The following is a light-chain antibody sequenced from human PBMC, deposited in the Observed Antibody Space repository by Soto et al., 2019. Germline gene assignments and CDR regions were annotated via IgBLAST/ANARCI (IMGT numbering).Light chain of an antibody. CDR3: QKYNSVPLT. Sequence: DIQMTQSPSSLSASVGDRVTITCRASQGISNYLAWYQLKPGKVPKLLIYGASTLQSGVPSRFSGSGSGTDFTLTISSLQPEDAATYYCQKYNSVPLTFGQATRLEIK. CDR1: QGISNY. V-gene: IGKV1-27*01. CDR2: GAS. J-gene: IGKJ5*01.